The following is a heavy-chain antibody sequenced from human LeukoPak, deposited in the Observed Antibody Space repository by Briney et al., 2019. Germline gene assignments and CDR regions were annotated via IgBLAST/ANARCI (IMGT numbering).Heavy chain of an antibody. CDR1: GGSISSSSYY. CDR3: AGITMVRGVILDY. CDR2: IYYSGST. Sequence: SETLSLTCTVSGGSISSSSYYWGWIRQPPGNGLEWIGYIYYSGSTNYNPSLKSRVTISVDTSKNQFSLKLSSVTAADTAVYYCAGITMVRGVILDYWGQGTLVTVSS. J-gene: IGHJ4*02. V-gene: IGHV4-61*05. D-gene: IGHD3-10*01.